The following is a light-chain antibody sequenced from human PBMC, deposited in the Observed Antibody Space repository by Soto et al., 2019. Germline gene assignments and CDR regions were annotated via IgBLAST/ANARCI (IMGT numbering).Light chain of an antibody. Sequence: EIVMTQSPATLSVSPGERATLSCRASQSVSSNLAWYQQKPGQAPRLLIYGASTRATGIPARFSGSGSGTEFTLTISSLPSTEFAVYYCQQYNNWPQTFGQGTKVEIK. V-gene: IGKV3-15*01. CDR3: QQYNNWPQT. CDR1: QSVSSN. CDR2: GAS. J-gene: IGKJ1*01.